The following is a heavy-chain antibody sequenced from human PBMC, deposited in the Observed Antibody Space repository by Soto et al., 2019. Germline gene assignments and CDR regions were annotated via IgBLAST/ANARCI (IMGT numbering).Heavy chain of an antibody. Sequence: SETLSLTCTVSGGSISSYYWSWIRQPPGKGLEWIGYIYYSGSTNYNPSLKSRVTISVDTSKNQFSLKLSSVTAADTAVYYCARYDRDGYNPYFDYCGQGTLVTVSS. CDR3: ARYDRDGYNPYFDY. J-gene: IGHJ4*02. CDR1: GGSISSYY. CDR2: IYYSGST. V-gene: IGHV4-59*08. D-gene: IGHD3-22*01.